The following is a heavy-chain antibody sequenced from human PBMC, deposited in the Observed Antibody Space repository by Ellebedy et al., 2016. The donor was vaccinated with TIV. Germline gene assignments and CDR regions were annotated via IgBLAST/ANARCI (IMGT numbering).Heavy chain of an antibody. Sequence: GGSLRLXXAASGFTFSSYAMSWVRQAPGKGLEWVSAIRASGGSTYYADSVKGRFTISRDNSKNTLYLQMNSLRAEDTAVYYCARVRTDAFDIWGQGTMVTVSS. CDR1: GFTFSSYA. CDR2: IRASGGST. D-gene: IGHD1-1*01. CDR3: ARVRTDAFDI. V-gene: IGHV3-23*01. J-gene: IGHJ3*02.